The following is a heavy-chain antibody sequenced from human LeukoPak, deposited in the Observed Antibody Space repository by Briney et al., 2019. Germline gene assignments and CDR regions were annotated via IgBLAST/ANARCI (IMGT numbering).Heavy chain of an antibody. CDR2: IYPGVSDT. V-gene: IGHV5-51*01. Sequence: GESLKISCQGSGFSFTSYWIGWVRQVPGKGLGWMGIIYPGVSDTRYSPSFQGQVTLPSDKSISTAYLQWSSLNASDADMYYGARRATDGYNIGTFDYWGQGTLVTVSS. CDR3: ARRATDGYNIGTFDY. J-gene: IGHJ4*02. CDR1: GFSFTSYW. D-gene: IGHD5-24*01.